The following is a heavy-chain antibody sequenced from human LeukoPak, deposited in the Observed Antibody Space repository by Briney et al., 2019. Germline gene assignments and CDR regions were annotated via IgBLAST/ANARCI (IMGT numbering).Heavy chain of an antibody. Sequence: SETLSLTCTVSGGSINNYYWTWIRQPAGKGLEYIGRIWSSGGIWSSGGTNINPSLTSRITMSVDTSKNQISLKLSSVTAADTAVYYCARDGPDGYTYGHYWYYMDVWGKGTTVTVS. V-gene: IGHV4-4*07. J-gene: IGHJ6*03. CDR3: ARDGPDGYTYGHYWYYMDV. CDR1: GGSINNYY. CDR2: IWSSGGIWSSGGT. D-gene: IGHD5-18*01.